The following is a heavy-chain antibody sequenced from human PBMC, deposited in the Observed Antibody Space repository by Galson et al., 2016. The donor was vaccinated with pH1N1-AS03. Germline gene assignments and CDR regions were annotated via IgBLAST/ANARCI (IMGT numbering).Heavy chain of an antibody. J-gene: IGHJ4*02. CDR1: GLSLRASGVG. CDR3: AKRLFYTGYDSVYFDD. Sequence: PALVKPTQTLTLTCTFSGLSLRASGVGVGWIRQPPGKALEWLALIYLDGDKRYSPSLKSRLTITKDTSKNQVVLTITNMDPVDTTTFYCAKRLFYTGYDSVYFDDWGQGMLVTVSS. V-gene: IGHV2-5*02. D-gene: IGHD5-12*01. CDR2: IYLDGDK.